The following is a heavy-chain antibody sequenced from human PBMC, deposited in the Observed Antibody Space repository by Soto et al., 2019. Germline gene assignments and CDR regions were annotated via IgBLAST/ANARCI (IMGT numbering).Heavy chain of an antibody. CDR1: GFTFSSYS. J-gene: IGHJ4*02. CDR2: ISSSSSNI. Sequence: PGGSLRLSCAASGFTFSSYSMNWVRQAPGKGLEWVSYISSSSSNIYYADSVKGRFTISRDNAKNSLYLQMNSLRDEDTAVYYCAGPSSSWPYYFDYWGQGTLVTVSS. CDR3: AGPSSSWPYYFDY. V-gene: IGHV3-48*02. D-gene: IGHD6-13*01.